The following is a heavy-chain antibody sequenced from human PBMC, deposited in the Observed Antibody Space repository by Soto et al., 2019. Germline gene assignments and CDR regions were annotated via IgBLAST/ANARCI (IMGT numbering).Heavy chain of an antibody. CDR1: GGSISSRGYY. Sequence: PSETLSLTCTVSGGSISSRGYYWSWIRQHPGKGLEGIGYIYYSRSTYYNPPLKSRVTISVDTAKNQFSLKLSSVTAADTAVYYCARLDSSGYYYGYFFDYWGQGALVTVSS. V-gene: IGHV4-31*03. J-gene: IGHJ4*02. D-gene: IGHD3-22*01. CDR2: IYYSRST. CDR3: ARLDSSGYYYGYFFDY.